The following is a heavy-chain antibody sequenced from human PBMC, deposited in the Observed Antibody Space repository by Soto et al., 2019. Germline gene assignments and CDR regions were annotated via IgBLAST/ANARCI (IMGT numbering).Heavy chain of an antibody. D-gene: IGHD3-3*01. CDR1: GGSISSGDYY. CDR2: IYYNGNT. J-gene: IGHJ3*02. V-gene: IGHV4-31*03. CDR3: ARDLKIRLPFGSGYYSRGGAFDI. Sequence: PSETLSLTCTVSGGSISSGDYYWSWIRQLPGKDLEWIAYIYYNGNTYYTPSLKSRATISLDTSRNQFFLNLNSVTAADTAVYYCARDLKIRLPFGSGYYSRGGAFDIWGQGTMVTVSS.